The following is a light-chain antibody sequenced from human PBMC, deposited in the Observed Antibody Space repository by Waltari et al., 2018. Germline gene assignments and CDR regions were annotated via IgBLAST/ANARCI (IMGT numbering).Light chain of an antibody. V-gene: IGKV1-5*03. Sequence: DIQMTQSPSTLSASVRDRVTITCRASQSIRSSLAWYQQKPGKAPKFLIYDASSLESGVPSRFSGSGSGTEFTLTISSLQPDDFATYFCQQYDAYALTFGGGTKVEIK. CDR3: QQYDAYALT. CDR2: DAS. CDR1: QSIRSS. J-gene: IGKJ4*01.